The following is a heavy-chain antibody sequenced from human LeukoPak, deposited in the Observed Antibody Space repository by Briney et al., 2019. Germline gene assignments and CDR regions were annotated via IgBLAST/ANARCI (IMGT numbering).Heavy chain of an antibody. J-gene: IGHJ4*02. CDR2: MNPNSGNT. V-gene: IGHV1-8*01. Sequence: ASVKVSCKASGYTFTSYDINWVRQATGPGLEWMGWMNPNSGNTGYAQKFQGRVTMTRDTSISTAYMELSSLRSEDTAVYYCARGPNWNAGIYYLDYWGQGTLVTVSS. D-gene: IGHD1-1*01. CDR1: GYTFTSYD. CDR3: ARGPNWNAGIYYLDY.